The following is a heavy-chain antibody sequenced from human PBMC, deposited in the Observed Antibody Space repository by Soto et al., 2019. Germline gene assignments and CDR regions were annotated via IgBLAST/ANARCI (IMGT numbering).Heavy chain of an antibody. CDR3: ARAPPPHDEPPGVYNWFDP. Sequence: QVQLVQSGAEVKKPGASVKVSCKASGYTFTGYYMHWVRQAPGQGLEWMGWINPNSGGTNYAKKFQGRVTMTGDTSISPAYMELSRLRSDDTAVYYCARAPPPHDEPPGVYNWFDPWGQGTLVTVSS. V-gene: IGHV1-2*02. D-gene: IGHD1-1*01. CDR1: GYTFTGYY. CDR2: INPNSGGT. J-gene: IGHJ5*02.